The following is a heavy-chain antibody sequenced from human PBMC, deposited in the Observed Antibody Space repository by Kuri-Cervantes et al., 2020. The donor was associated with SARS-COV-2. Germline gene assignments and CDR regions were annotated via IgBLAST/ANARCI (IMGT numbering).Heavy chain of an antibody. D-gene: IGHD2-21*01. CDR2: ISHDGKNK. V-gene: IGHV3-30*18. CDR3: AKDRVGVQDF. Sequence: GGSLSLACDVSGFTFSSNCMHWVRQAPGKGMEWAAVISHDGKNKKCIASGNGRFTISRDNSQNTLYLHMKSLGSEDTAMYYCAKDRVGVQDFWGQGTLVTVSS. J-gene: IGHJ4*02. CDR1: GFTFSSNC.